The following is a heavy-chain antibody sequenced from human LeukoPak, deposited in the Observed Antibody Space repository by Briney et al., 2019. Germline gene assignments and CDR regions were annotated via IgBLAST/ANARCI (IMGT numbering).Heavy chain of an antibody. Sequence: ASVKVSCKASGYTFTSYDINWVRQATGQGLEWMGWMNPNSGNTGYAQKLQGRVTITRNTSISTAYMELSSLRSEDTAVYYCARARRGSSSAYYYYYMDVWGKGTTVTVSS. CDR3: ARARRGSSSAYYYYYMDV. CDR2: MNPNSGNT. D-gene: IGHD6-6*01. J-gene: IGHJ6*03. V-gene: IGHV1-8*03. CDR1: GYTFTSYD.